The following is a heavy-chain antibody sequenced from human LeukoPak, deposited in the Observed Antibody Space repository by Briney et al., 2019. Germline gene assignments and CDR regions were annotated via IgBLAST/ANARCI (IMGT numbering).Heavy chain of an antibody. CDR2: IYPGDSDT. CDR3: ARLSLYYYDSSGYAGAFDI. V-gene: IGHV5-51*01. CDR1: GYSFTSYW. Sequence: GESLQISCKGSGYSFTSYWIGWVRQMPGKGLEWMGIIYPGDSDTRYSPSFQGQVTISADKSISTAYLQWSSLKASDTAMYYCARLSLYYYDSSGYAGAFDIWGQGTMVTVSS. D-gene: IGHD3-22*01. J-gene: IGHJ3*02.